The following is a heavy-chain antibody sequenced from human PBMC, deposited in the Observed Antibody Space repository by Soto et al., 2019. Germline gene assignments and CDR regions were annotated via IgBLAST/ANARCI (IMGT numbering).Heavy chain of an antibody. J-gene: IGHJ4*02. CDR3: ARDVEHSDYGFPV. CDR2: INAGNGNT. CDR1: GYTFTTYG. D-gene: IGHD3-16*01. Sequence: AQLVQSGAEVKEPWASVKVSCKASGYTFTTYGIHWVRQAPGQRPEWMGWINAGNGNTKYSQKFQGRVTITRDTSASTLYMEVSSLSSQGTAGYYCARDVEHSDYGFPVWGQGTLVTVSS. V-gene: IGHV1-3*01.